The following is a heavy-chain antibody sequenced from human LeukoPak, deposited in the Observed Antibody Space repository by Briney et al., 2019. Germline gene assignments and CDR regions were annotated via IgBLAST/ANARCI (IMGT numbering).Heavy chain of an antibody. Sequence: PGGSLRLSCAASGFTFSTYSMNWVRQAPGKGLEWVSYSSSSSSSIYYADSVKGRFTISRDNAKNSLYLQMNSLRAEDTAVYYCAMNTYDSGYWGQGTLVTVSS. V-gene: IGHV3-48*01. CDR1: GFTFSTYS. CDR3: AMNTYDSGY. CDR2: SSSSSSSI. J-gene: IGHJ4*02. D-gene: IGHD5-18*01.